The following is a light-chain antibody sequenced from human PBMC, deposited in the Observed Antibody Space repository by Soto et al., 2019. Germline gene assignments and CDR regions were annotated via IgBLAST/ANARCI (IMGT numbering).Light chain of an antibody. Sequence: EIVLTQSACTLSWSAGERATLSWGASQSVSSSYLAWYQQNPGQAPRLLIYGASSRATGIPDRFSGSGSGTDFNLTISRLETEDFAVYYCQQYGSSPWTFGQGTKVDIK. CDR3: QQYGSSPWT. CDR2: GAS. J-gene: IGKJ1*01. V-gene: IGKV3-20*01. CDR1: QSVSSSY.